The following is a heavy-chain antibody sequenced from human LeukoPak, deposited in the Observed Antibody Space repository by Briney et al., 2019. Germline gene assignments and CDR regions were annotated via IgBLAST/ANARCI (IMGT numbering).Heavy chain of an antibody. D-gene: IGHD6-13*01. J-gene: IGHJ4*02. CDR3: ARDLAAAGRDGYGY. Sequence: SVKVSCKASGGTFSSYAISWVRQAPGQGLEWMGGIIPIFGTANYAQKFQGRVTITADESTSTAYMELSSLRSEDTAVYYCARDLAAAGRDGYGYWGQGTLVTVSS. CDR2: IIPIFGTA. V-gene: IGHV1-69*13. CDR1: GGTFSSYA.